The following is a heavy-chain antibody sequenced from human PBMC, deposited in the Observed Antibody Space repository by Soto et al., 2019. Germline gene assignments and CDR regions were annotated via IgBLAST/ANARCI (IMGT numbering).Heavy chain of an antibody. J-gene: IGHJ5*02. Sequence: SETLSLSCTVYGGSISSYYLSWIRQPPGKGLEWIGYIYYSGSTNYKPSLKSRVTISSDTSKNQLYLKLTYVTAADTAMYYCALTTDNWFDPWGPGTLVTVSS. V-gene: IGHV4-59*01. CDR3: ALTTDNWFDP. CDR2: IYYSGST. CDR1: GGSISSYY. D-gene: IGHD4-4*01.